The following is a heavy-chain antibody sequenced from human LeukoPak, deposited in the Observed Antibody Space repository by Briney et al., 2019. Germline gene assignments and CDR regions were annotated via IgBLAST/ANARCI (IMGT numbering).Heavy chain of an antibody. CDR1: GGTFSIYA. D-gene: IGHD3-3*01. CDR3: ETTNPGEYYDVSSSLYGMDV. Sequence: GASVKVTFMASGGTFSIYAISWVRQAPGQGLEWMGRIIPILGIANYAQKFQGRVTITADKSTSTAYMELSSLRSEDTAVYYCETTNPGEYYDVSSSLYGMDVWGQGTMVTVSS. CDR2: IIPILGIA. V-gene: IGHV1-69*04. J-gene: IGHJ6*02.